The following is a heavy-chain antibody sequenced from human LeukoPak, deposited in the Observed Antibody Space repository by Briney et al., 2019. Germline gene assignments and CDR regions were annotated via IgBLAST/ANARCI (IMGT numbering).Heavy chain of an antibody. CDR3: GGTGDGKYFFEY. CDR2: IYGGGTDT. D-gene: IGHD1-26*01. V-gene: IGHV5-51*01. CDR1: GYSFTTYW. Sequence: TGESLKISCKGSGYSFTTYWIGWVRQMPGVGLEWMGFIYGGGTDTRYSPSFQGQVTISVDKSINTAYLQWSSLKASDTSIYYCGGTGDGKYFFEYWGQGNLVPRSS. J-gene: IGHJ4*02.